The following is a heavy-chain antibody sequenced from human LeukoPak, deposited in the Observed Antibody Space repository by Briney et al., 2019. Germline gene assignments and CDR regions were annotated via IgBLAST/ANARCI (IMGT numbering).Heavy chain of an antibody. J-gene: IGHJ5*02. V-gene: IGHV2-5*01. D-gene: IGHD2-2*01. CDR2: ISCNDDQ. CDR1: GFSLSTSAVG. Sequence: SGPTLVKPTQTLTLTCTFSGFSLSTSAVGVGWIRQPPGKALEWLALISCNDDQRYSPSQKSRLTITKDTSKNQVVLTMTNMDPVDTATYYCARSFFGYCDSSSCLNWFDPWGQGTLVTVSS. CDR3: ARSFFGYCDSSSCLNWFDP.